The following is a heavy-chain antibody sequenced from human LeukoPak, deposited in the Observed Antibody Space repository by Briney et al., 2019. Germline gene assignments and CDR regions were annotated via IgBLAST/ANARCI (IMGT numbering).Heavy chain of an antibody. Sequence: GGSLSLSCAASGFTFSSYEMSWVSQAPGKGLEWVSYIRCFGSPIYYADSVKGRFTISRDNAKNSLYLQMNSLRAEDTAVYYCARWGITIFGVEDYWGQGTLVTVSS. CDR2: IRCFGSPI. CDR3: ARWGITIFGVEDY. CDR1: GFTFSSYE. J-gene: IGHJ4*02. V-gene: IGHV3-48*03. D-gene: IGHD3-3*01.